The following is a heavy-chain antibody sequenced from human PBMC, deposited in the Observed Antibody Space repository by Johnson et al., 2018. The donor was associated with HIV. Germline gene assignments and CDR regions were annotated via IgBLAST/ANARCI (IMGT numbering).Heavy chain of an antibody. CDR3: VRDPGPGSSSHERSWGGFDI. D-gene: IGHD6-6*01. Sequence: VQLVESGGGLVKPGGSLRLSCGASGFTFSNAWMRWVRQAPGKGLEWVANIKQDGSETISADSVKGRFTISRANAENSLYLQMNSLRVDDTAVYYWVRDPGPGSSSHERSWGGFDIWGQGTMVAVSS. V-gene: IGHV3-7*01. CDR2: IKQDGSET. J-gene: IGHJ3*02. CDR1: GFTFSNAW.